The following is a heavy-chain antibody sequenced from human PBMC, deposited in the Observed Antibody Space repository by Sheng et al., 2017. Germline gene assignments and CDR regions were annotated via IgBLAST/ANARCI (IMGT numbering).Heavy chain of an antibody. CDR1: GFTFSDYY. J-gene: IGHJ4*02. CDR3: ARAMSTTVTALGY. CDR2: ISYTSSFT. V-gene: IGHV3-11*05. D-gene: IGHD4-17*01. Sequence: QVQLVESGGGLVKPGGSLRLSCAASGFTFSDYYMSWIRQAPGKGLEWVSYISYTSSFTKYADSVKGRFTISRDNAKKSLYLQMNLLRAEDTATYYCARAMSTTVTALGYWGQGTLVTVSS.